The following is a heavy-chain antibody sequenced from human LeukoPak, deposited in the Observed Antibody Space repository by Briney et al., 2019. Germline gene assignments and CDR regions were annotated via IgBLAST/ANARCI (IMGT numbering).Heavy chain of an antibody. CDR2: ISHSGTT. D-gene: IGHD3-16*01. V-gene: IGHV4-34*01. J-gene: IGHJ3*02. Sequence: SETLSLTCVVSGGSFSDYQWNWIRQSPGKGLEWLGEISHSGTTTYNPSLKSRVTISVDTSKNQFSLRLRSVTAADTAVYYCARGLVWRFLLDSRRDSFDIWGQGTTITVSS. CDR3: ARGLVWRFLLDSRRDSFDI. CDR1: GGSFSDYQ.